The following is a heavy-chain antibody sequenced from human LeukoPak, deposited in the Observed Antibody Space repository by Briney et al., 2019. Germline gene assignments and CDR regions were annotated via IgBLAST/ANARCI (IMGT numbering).Heavy chain of an antibody. CDR2: ISGSNST. Sequence: GGSLRLSCAASGFTFSSYPMSWVRQAPGKGLEWVSTISGSNSTYYADPVKGRFTISRDNSKNTLYLQMNSLRVEDTAVYYCAKGRPTLYEGGQGALVTVSS. CDR3: AKGRPTLYE. CDR1: GFTFSSYP. D-gene: IGHD3-16*01. J-gene: IGHJ4*02. V-gene: IGHV3-23*01.